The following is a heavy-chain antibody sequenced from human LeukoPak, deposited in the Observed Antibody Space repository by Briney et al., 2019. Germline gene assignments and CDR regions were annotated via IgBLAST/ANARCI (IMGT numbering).Heavy chain of an antibody. CDR3: AVDAPGGSSWYRGYNWFDP. J-gene: IGHJ5*02. CDR1: GGSFSGYY. CDR2: INHSGST. D-gene: IGHD6-13*01. V-gene: IGHV4-34*01. Sequence: SETLSLTCAVYGGSFSGYYWSWIRQPPGKGLEWIGEINHSGSTNYNPSLKSRVTISVDTSKNQFSLKLSSVTAADTAVYYCAVDAPGGSSWYRGYNWFDPWGQGTLVTVSS.